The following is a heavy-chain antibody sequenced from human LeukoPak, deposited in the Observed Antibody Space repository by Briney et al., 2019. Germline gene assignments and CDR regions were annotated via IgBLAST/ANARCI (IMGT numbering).Heavy chain of an antibody. CDR3: TRGGYYEPRDS. CDR1: GGSISTYY. CDR2: IYNSGST. J-gene: IGHJ4*02. V-gene: IGHV4-59*01. Sequence: SETLSLTCSVSGGSISTYYWSWIRQTPGKGLEQIGYIYNSGSTNYNPSLEGRVTISIDTSKSQFSLKLSSVTAADTAVYYCTRGGYYEPRDSWGQGTLVTVSS. D-gene: IGHD3-22*01.